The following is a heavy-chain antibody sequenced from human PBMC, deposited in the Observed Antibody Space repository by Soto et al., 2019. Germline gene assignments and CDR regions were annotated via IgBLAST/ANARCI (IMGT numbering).Heavy chain of an antibody. D-gene: IGHD6-13*01. CDR2: TYYRSKWYY. V-gene: IGHV6-1*01. CDR3: ARYSSTWSFDY. CDR1: GDIVYSNSAA. Sequence: SETLSLTCAISGDIVYSNSAAWTWIRQSPSRGLEWLGRTYYRSKWYYDYAISVKSRMTINPDTSNNQFSLQLTSVTPDDTAVYYCARYSSTWSFDYWGQGTLVTVSS. J-gene: IGHJ4*02.